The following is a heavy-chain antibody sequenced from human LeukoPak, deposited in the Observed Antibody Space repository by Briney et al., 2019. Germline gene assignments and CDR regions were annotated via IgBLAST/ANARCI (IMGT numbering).Heavy chain of an antibody. CDR3: ARVHRSALTTVNTPWYYYMDV. CDR2: IIPIFGTA. Sequence: SVKVSCKASGGTFSSYAISWVRQAPGQGLEWMGGIIPIFGTANYAQKFQGRVTITTDESTSTAYMELSSLRSEDTAVYYCARVHRSALTTVNTPWYYYMDVWGKGTTVTVSS. CDR1: GGTFSSYA. V-gene: IGHV1-69*05. D-gene: IGHD4-17*01. J-gene: IGHJ6*03.